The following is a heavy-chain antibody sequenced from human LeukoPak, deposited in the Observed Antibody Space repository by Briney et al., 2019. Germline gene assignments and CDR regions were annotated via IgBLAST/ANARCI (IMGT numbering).Heavy chain of an antibody. CDR2: IIPIFGTA. Sequence: GASVKVSCKASGGTFSSYAISWVRQAPGQGIEWMGGIIPIFGTANYAQKFQGRVTITADKSTSTAYMELSSLRSEDRAVYYCARGQWLRPYYYYGMDVWGKGTTVTVSS. CDR1: GGTFSSYA. V-gene: IGHV1-69*06. CDR3: ARGQWLRPYYYYGMDV. D-gene: IGHD5-12*01. J-gene: IGHJ6*04.